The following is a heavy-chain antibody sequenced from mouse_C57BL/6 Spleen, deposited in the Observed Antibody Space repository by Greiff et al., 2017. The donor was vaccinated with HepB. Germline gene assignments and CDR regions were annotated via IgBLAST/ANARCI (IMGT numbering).Heavy chain of an antibody. J-gene: IGHJ1*03. CDR3: AMCHYGSSHWYFDV. CDR2: IHPSDSDT. CDR1: GYTFTSYW. V-gene: IGHV1-74*01. Sequence: QVQLKQPGAELVKPGASVKVSCKASGYTFTSYWMHWVKQRPGQGLEWIGRIHPSDSDTNYNQKFKGKATLTVDKSSSTAYMQLSSLTSEDSAVYYCAMCHYGSSHWYFDVWGTGTTVTVSS. D-gene: IGHD1-1*01.